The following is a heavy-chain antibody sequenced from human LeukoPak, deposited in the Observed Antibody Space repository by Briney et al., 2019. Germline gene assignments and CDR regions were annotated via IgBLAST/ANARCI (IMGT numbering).Heavy chain of an antibody. CDR1: AGSFSGYY. CDR2: INHSGST. CDR3: ARDGGYGDPPYYYYGMDV. J-gene: IGHJ6*02. D-gene: IGHD4-17*01. Sequence: PSETLSLTCAVYAGSFSGYYWRWIRHPPGKGLEWIGEINHSGSTNYNPSLKSRVTISVDTSKNQFSLKLSSVTAADTAVYYCARDGGYGDPPYYYYGMDVWGQGTTVTVSS. V-gene: IGHV4-34*01.